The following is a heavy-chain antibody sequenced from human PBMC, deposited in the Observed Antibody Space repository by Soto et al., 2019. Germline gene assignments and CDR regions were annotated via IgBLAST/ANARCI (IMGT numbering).Heavy chain of an antibody. Sequence: SETLSLTCTVSGGSISSSSYYWDWIRQPPGKGLEWIGSIYHSGTTNYNPSLKSRVTISVDTSKNQFSLKLSSVTATDTAVYYCARREYSYGLFDYWGQGTLVTVSS. CDR1: GGSISSSSYY. V-gene: IGHV4-39*01. CDR2: IYHSGTT. J-gene: IGHJ4*02. D-gene: IGHD5-18*01. CDR3: ARREYSYGLFDY.